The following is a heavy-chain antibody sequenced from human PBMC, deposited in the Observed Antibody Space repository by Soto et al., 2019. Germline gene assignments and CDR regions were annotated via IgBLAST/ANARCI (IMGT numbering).Heavy chain of an antibody. Sequence: QVQLVQSGAEVKKPGSSVKVSCKASGGTLSSYTISWVRQAPGQGLEWMGRIIPILGIANYAQKFQGRVTITADKSTSTAYMELSSLRSEDTAVYYCARDRRFDSSGWFDPWGQGTLVTVSS. CDR1: GGTLSSYT. J-gene: IGHJ5*02. V-gene: IGHV1-69*08. CDR2: IIPILGIA. CDR3: ARDRRFDSSGWFDP. D-gene: IGHD6-19*01.